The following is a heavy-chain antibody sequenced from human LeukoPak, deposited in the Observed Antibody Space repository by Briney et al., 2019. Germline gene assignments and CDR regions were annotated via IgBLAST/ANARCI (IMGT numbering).Heavy chain of an antibody. J-gene: IGHJ6*02. CDR3: AIGWVKYYDFWSDLEGTPYGMDV. D-gene: IGHD3-3*01. CDR1: GFTFSSYS. CDR2: ISSSSSYI. V-gene: IGHV3-21*01. Sequence: GGSLRLFCAASGFTFSSYSMNWVRQAPGKGLEWVSSISSSSSYIYYADSVKGRFTISRDNAQNSLYLQMNSLRAEDTAVYYCAIGWVKYYDFWSDLEGTPYGMDVWGQGTTVTVSS.